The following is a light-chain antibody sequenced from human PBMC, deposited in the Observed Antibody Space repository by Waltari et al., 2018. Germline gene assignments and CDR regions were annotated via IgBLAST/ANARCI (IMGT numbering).Light chain of an antibody. J-gene: IGLJ1*01. CDR3: SSYTSSNNCV. Sequence: QSALTQPPSASGSPGPSVTNSCTGTRSDVVGYDYVYWYQQHPGKAPKLIIYEVNKRPSGVPDRFSGSKSGNTASLTVSGLQAEDEADYYCSSYTSSNNCVFGTGTKVTVL. CDR2: EVN. CDR1: RSDVVGYDY. V-gene: IGLV2-8*01.